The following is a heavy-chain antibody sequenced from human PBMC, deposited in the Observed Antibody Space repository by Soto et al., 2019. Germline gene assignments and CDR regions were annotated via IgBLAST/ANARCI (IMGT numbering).Heavy chain of an antibody. D-gene: IGHD3-22*01. J-gene: IGHJ4*02. V-gene: IGHV3-30*04. CDR1: GFTFSSYV. CDR3: AKSPKATEYYYDSSGPDY. CDR2: ISYDGSNE. Sequence: GGSLRLSCAASGFTFSSYVMHWVRQAPGKGLEWVAGISYDGSNENYGDSVKGRFTISRGNSKNTLYLQMNSLRTEDTAVYYCAKSPKATEYYYDSSGPDYWGQGSLVTVSS.